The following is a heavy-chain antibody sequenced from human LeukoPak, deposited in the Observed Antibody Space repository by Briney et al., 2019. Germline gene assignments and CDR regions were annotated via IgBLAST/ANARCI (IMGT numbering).Heavy chain of an antibody. D-gene: IGHD3-22*01. CDR1: GGTFSSYA. Sequence: SVKVSCKASGGTFSSYAISWVRQAPGQGLEWMGRIIPILGIANYAQKFQGRVTITADKSTSTAYMELSSLRSEDTAVYYCAGSAPDSSGYYYYYYGMDVWGQGTTVTVSS. J-gene: IGHJ6*02. CDR2: IIPILGIA. CDR3: AGSAPDSSGYYYYYYGMDV. V-gene: IGHV1-69*04.